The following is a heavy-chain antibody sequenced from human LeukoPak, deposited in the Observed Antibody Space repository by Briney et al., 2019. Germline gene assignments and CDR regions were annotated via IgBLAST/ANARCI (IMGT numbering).Heavy chain of an antibody. J-gene: IGHJ4*02. CDR3: AKDQAQIITTMGVQDY. CDR1: GLTFSSYG. Sequence: PGRSLRLSCAASGLTFSSYGMHWVRQAPGKGLGWVAVISYDGSNKYYADSVKGRFTISRDNSKNTLYLQMNSLRAEDTAVYYCAKDQAQIITTMGVQDYWGQGTLVTVSS. CDR2: ISYDGSNK. V-gene: IGHV3-30*18. D-gene: IGHD5-18*01.